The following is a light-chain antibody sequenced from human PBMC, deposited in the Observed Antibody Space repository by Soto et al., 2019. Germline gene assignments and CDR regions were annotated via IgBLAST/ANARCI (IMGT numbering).Light chain of an antibody. CDR3: MQATQFPWT. V-gene: IGKV2-24*01. Sequence: DIVMTQTPLSSPVTLGQPASISCRSSQSLVHSDGNTYLSWLQQRPGQPPRLLIYKSSNRFSGVPDRFSGSGAGKDFTLKISRVEAEDVGVYYCMQATQFPWTFGQGTKVDIK. CDR2: KSS. CDR1: QSLVHSDGNTY. J-gene: IGKJ1*01.